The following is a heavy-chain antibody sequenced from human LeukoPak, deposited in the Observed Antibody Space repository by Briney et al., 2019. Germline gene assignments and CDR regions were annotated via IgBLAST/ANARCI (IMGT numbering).Heavy chain of an antibody. CDR1: GFTFSSYS. Sequence: GSLRLSCAASGFTFSSYSMNWVRQALGKGLEWVSSISSSSSYIYYADSVKGRFTISRDNAKNSLYLQMNSLRAEDTAVYYCARGLVGATGAYYFDYWGQGTLVTVSS. V-gene: IGHV3-21*01. CDR2: ISSSSSYI. CDR3: ARGLVGATGAYYFDY. J-gene: IGHJ4*02. D-gene: IGHD1-26*01.